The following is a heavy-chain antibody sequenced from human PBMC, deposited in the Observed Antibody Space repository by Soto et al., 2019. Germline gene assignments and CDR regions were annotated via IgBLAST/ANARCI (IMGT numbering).Heavy chain of an antibody. CDR2: INPNGGGT. CDR3: ARVHYSRSWYN. J-gene: IGHJ4*01. D-gene: IGHD6-13*01. Sequence: ASVKVSCKASGYTFTAYYIHWVRQAPGQGLEWMGWINPNGGGTNYARRFQGRVTMTRDTSLSTAYMELTRLRSDDTAIYYCARVHYSRSWYNWGHGTLVTVSS. V-gene: IGHV1-2*02. CDR1: GYTFTAYY.